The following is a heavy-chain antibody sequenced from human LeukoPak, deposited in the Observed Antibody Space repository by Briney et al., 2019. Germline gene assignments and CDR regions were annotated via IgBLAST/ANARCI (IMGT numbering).Heavy chain of an antibody. CDR1: GYTFTSYA. Sequence: GASVKVSCKASGYTFTSYAMHWVRQAPGQRLEWMGWINAGNGNTKYSQKFQGRVTITRDTSASTAYMELRSLRSEDTAVYYCARDGSGVWFDYWGQGTLVTVSS. CDR3: ARDGSGVWFDY. J-gene: IGHJ4*02. D-gene: IGHD3-10*01. CDR2: INAGNGNT. V-gene: IGHV1-3*01.